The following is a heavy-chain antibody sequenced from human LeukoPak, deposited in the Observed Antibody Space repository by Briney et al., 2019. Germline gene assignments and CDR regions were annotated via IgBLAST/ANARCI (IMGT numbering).Heavy chain of an antibody. CDR1: GYTFTDYY. D-gene: IGHD2-2*01. J-gene: IGHJ4*02. V-gene: IGHV1-2*02. Sequence: ASVKVSCKTSGYTFTDYYIHWVRQAPGQGLEWMGWINPKSGGTDYAQKFHGRVSLTRDTSITTAYMELSGLTSDDTALYYCARADLRYCSIPSCYHFASWGQGTLVTVSS. CDR3: ARADLRYCSIPSCYHFAS. CDR2: INPKSGGT.